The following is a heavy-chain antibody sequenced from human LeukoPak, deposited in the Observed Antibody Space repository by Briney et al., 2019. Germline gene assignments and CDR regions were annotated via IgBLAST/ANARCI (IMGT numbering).Heavy chain of an antibody. CDR3: ARDGKGSSSWATRYYFDY. Sequence: GGSLRLSCAASGFTFSSYSMNWVRQAPGKGLEWVSSISGGSSTIYYADSVKGRFTISRDNAKNSLYLQMNSLRAEDTAVYYCARDGKGSSSWATRYYFDYWGQGTLVTVSS. CDR1: GFTFSSYS. J-gene: IGHJ4*02. CDR2: ISGGSSTI. V-gene: IGHV3-48*01. D-gene: IGHD6-13*01.